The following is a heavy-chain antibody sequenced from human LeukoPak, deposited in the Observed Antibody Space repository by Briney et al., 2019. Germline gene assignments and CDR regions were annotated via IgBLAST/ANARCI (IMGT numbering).Heavy chain of an antibody. Sequence: ASVKVSCKASGGTFSSYAISWVRQAPGQGLEWMGGIIPIFGTANYAQKFQGRVTITADKSTSTAYMELSSLRSEDTAVYYCASLDTAMVNGAFDIWGQGTMVTVSS. CDR3: ASLDTAMVNGAFDI. CDR2: IIPIFGTA. D-gene: IGHD5-18*01. V-gene: IGHV1-69*06. CDR1: GGTFSSYA. J-gene: IGHJ3*02.